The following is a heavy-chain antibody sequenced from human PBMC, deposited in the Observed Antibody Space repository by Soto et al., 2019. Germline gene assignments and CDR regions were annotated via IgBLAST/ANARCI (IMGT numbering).Heavy chain of an antibody. CDR2: IYYSGST. CDR3: ARPGGGPAAISFVGWFDP. J-gene: IGHJ5*02. CDR1: GGSISSSSYY. V-gene: IGHV4-39*01. Sequence: QLQLQESGPGLVKPSETLSLTCTVSGGSISSSSYYWGWIRQPPGKGLEWIGSIYYSGSTYYNPSLKSRVTISVDTSKNQFSLKLSSVTAADTAVYYCARPGGGPAAISFVGWFDPWGQGTLVTVSS. D-gene: IGHD2-2*01.